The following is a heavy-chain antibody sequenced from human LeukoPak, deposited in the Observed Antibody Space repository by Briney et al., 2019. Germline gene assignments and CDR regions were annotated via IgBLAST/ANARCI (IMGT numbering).Heavy chain of an antibody. CDR1: GGSFSGYY. D-gene: IGHD5-18*01. CDR2: INHSGST. V-gene: IGHV4-34*01. CDR3: ASSVDTAMARDY. J-gene: IGHJ4*02. Sequence: SETLSLTCAVYGGSFSGYYWSWIRQPPEKGLEWIGEINHSGSTNYNPSLTSRVTISVDTSKNQFSLKLSSVTAADTAVYYCASSVDTAMARDYWGQGTLVTVSS.